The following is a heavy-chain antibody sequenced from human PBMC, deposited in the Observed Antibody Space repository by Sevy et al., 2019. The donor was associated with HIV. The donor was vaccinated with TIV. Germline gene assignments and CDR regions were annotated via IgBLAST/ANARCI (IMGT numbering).Heavy chain of an antibody. CDR1: GDSISSHF. CDR2: IYYSGSS. CDR3: ARDSAVVPRALVY. Sequence: SETLSLTCNVSGDSISSHFWSWFRQPPGKGLEWIGYIYYSGSSEYNPSLRSRVTISIDTSKKYLSMKLTSVTAADTAVYYCARDSAVVPRALVYWGQGTLVTVSS. D-gene: IGHD2-15*01. V-gene: IGHV4-59*11. J-gene: IGHJ4*02.